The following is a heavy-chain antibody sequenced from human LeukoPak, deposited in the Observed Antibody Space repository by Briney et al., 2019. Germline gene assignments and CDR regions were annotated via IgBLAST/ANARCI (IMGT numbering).Heavy chain of an antibody. Sequence: PGESLKISCKGSGYSFISYWIGWVRQMPGKGLEWMGIIYPDDSDTRYSPSFQGQVTISADKSISTAYLQWSSLKASDIAMYYCARQLGEANYYYGSGTAFDIWGQGTMVTVSS. J-gene: IGHJ3*02. CDR2: IYPDDSDT. D-gene: IGHD3-10*01. CDR1: GYSFISYW. CDR3: ARQLGEANYYYGSGTAFDI. V-gene: IGHV5-51*01.